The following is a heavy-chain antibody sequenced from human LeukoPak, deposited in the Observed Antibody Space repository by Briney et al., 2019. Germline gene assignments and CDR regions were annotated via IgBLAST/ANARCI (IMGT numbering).Heavy chain of an antibody. J-gene: IGHJ4*02. V-gene: IGHV4-34*01. CDR2: INHSGST. D-gene: IGHD1-1*01. CDR3: ARDRNGIPRN. Sequence: KASETLSLTCAVYGGSFSGYYWSWIRQPPGKGLEWIGEINHSGSTNYNPSLKSRVTISVDTSKNQFSLKLSSVTAADTAVYYCARDRNGIPRNWGQGTLVTVSS. CDR1: GGSFSGYY.